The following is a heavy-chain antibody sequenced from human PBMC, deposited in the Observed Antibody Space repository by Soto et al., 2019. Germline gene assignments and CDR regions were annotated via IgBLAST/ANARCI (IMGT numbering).Heavy chain of an antibody. CDR2: IYYSGLT. CDR1: GGSIRSGGYY. CDR3: ASRAGFTYYGMDV. V-gene: IGHV4-31*03. Sequence: SETLSLTCTVSGGSIRSGGYYWNWIRQHPGKGLEWIGYIYYSGLTYYNPSLRSRTTISVDTSKNQFSLKLSSVTAADTAVYYCASRAGFTYYGMDVWGQGTTVTVSS. J-gene: IGHJ6*02.